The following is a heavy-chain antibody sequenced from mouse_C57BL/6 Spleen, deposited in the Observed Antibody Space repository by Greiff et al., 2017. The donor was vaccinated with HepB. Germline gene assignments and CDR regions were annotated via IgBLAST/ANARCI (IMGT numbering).Heavy chain of an antibody. CDR3: ARRQLRLDFDY. J-gene: IGHJ2*01. D-gene: IGHD3-2*02. V-gene: IGHV1-80*01. Sequence: QVQLKQSGAELVKPGASVKISCKASGYAFSSYWMNWVKQRPGKGLEWIGQIYPGDGDTNYNGKFKGKATLTADKSSSTAYMQLSSLTSEDSAVYFCARRQLRLDFDYWGQGTTLTVSS. CDR2: IYPGDGDT. CDR1: GYAFSSYW.